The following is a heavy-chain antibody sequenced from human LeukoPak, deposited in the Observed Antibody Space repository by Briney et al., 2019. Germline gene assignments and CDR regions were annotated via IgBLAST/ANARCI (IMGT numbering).Heavy chain of an antibody. D-gene: IGHD1-26*01. CDR2: ISSSSSYI. CDR1: GFTFSSYS. V-gene: IGHV3-21*01. CDR3: ARAEWELPIDY. J-gene: IGHJ4*02. Sequence: PGRSLRLSCAASGFTFSSYSMNWVRQAPGKGLEWVSSISSSSSYIYYADSVKGRFTISRDNAKNSLYLQMNSLRAEDTAVYYCARAEWELPIDYWGQGTLVTVSS.